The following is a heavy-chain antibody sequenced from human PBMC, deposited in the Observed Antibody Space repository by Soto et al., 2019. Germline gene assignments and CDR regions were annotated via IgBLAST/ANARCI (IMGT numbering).Heavy chain of an antibody. V-gene: IGHV3-48*03. CDR2: INSDGTT. CDR1: GFIVRNHE. D-gene: IGHD4-17*01. Sequence: PGGSLRLSCTASGFIVRNHEFNWVRQAPGKGLEWLSYINSDGTTYYAEAVKGRFTVSRDNAKNTLYMQMNSLRAEDTAVYYCTRHGFGDYFLFDPWGQGTLVTVSS. J-gene: IGHJ5*02. CDR3: TRHGFGDYFLFDP.